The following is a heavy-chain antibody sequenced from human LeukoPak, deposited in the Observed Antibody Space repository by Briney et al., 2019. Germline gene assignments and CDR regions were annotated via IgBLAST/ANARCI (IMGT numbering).Heavy chain of an antibody. CDR3: ARGCGARYGGYYFDY. Sequence: GGSPKISCQGSGYSFITYWIGWVRQLPGKGLEWMGVIYPGDSDTRYSPSFQVQVTISADKYISTAYLHRSSLKASDTAMYYCARGCGARYGGYYFDYWGQGTLVTVSS. V-gene: IGHV5-51*01. CDR1: GYSFITYW. J-gene: IGHJ4*02. D-gene: IGHD4-23*01. CDR2: IYPGDSDT.